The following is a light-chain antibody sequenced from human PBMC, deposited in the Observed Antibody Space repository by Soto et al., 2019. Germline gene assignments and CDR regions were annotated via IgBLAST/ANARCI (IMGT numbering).Light chain of an antibody. J-gene: IGKJ5*01. CDR3: QQYGSSPIT. CDR1: ESINQN. V-gene: IGKV3-20*01. CDR2: GAS. Sequence: ETVMTQSPATLSVSPGEGATLSCRATESINQNLAWYQQKPGQAPRLLIHGASYRATGIPDRFSGRGSGTDFTLTISRLEPEDFAVYYCQQYGSSPITFGQGTRLEIK.